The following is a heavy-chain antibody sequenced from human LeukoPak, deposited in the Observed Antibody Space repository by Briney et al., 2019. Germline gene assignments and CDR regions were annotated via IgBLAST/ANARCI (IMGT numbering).Heavy chain of an antibody. D-gene: IGHD3-16*02. CDR2: IYYSGST. J-gene: IGHJ4*02. CDR1: GGSISSYY. V-gene: IGHV4-59*01. CDR3: ARWGGVSVN. Sequence: SETLSLTCTVSGGSISSYYWSWIRQPPGKGLEWIGYIYYSGSTNYNPSLESRVTISVDTSKNQFSLKLSSVTAADTAVYYCARWGGVSVNWGQGTLVTVSS.